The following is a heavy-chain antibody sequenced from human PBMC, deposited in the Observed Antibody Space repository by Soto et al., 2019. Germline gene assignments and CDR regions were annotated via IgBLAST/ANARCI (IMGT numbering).Heavy chain of an antibody. CDR3: AKRWGGSFGGYFDY. D-gene: IGHD3-16*01. V-gene: IGHV3-9*01. Sequence: DVQLVESGGGLVQPGRSLRLSCAASGFTFDDYAMHWVRQAPGKGLEWVSGISWNSGNIGYADSVKGRFTISRDNAKNSLYLQMNSLRAEDTALYYCAKRWGGSFGGYFDYWGQGTLVTVSS. CDR2: ISWNSGNI. CDR1: GFTFDDYA. J-gene: IGHJ4*02.